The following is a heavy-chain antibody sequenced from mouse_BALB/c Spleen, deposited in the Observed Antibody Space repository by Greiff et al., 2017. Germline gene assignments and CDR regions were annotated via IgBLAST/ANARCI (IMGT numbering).Heavy chain of an antibody. D-gene: IGHD1-2*01. CDR3: TRDRTATDAMDY. V-gene: IGHV5-6-4*01. CDR2: ISSGGSYT. J-gene: IGHJ4*01. CDR1: GFTFSSYT. Sequence: EVKLVESGGGLVKPGGSLKLSCAASGFTFSSYTMSWVRQTPEKRLEWVATISSGGSYTYYPDSVKGRFTISRDNAKNTLYLQMSSLKSEDTAMYYCTRDRTATDAMDYWGQGTSVTVSS.